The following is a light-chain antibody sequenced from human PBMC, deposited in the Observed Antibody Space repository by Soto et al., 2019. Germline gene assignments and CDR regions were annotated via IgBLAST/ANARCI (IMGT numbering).Light chain of an antibody. CDR2: GAS. V-gene: IGKV3-15*01. CDR1: QSISTE. Sequence: EIVMTQSPASLSVSPGERVTLSCRASQSISTELAWYQQKPGQPPRLLIYGASTRATGIPARFSGSGSGTEFTLTISYLQSEDFAVYYCQQYKRWPPLTFGGGTKVEIK. CDR3: QQYKRWPPLT. J-gene: IGKJ4*01.